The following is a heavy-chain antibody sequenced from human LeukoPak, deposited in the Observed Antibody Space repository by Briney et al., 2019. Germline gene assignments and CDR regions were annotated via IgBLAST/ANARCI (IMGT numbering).Heavy chain of an antibody. CDR3: ARDRGYDILTSYYNFEY. D-gene: IGHD3-9*01. Sequence: SVKVSCKASGGTFSSYAISWVRQAPGQGLEWMGGIIPMFGTTNYAQKFQGRVTITADEFTSTAYMELSSLRSEDTAVYYCARDRGYDILTSYYNFEYWGPGTLVTVSS. CDR1: GGTFSSYA. V-gene: IGHV1-69*13. CDR2: IIPMFGTT. J-gene: IGHJ4*02.